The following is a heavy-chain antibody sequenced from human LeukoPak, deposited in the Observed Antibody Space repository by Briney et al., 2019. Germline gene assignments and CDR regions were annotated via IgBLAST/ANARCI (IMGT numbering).Heavy chain of an antibody. CDR3: ARLGRLTNYYYYYGLDV. D-gene: IGHD3-10*01. CDR2: IYYSGST. J-gene: IGHJ6*02. V-gene: IGHV4-39*01. CDR1: GGSISSSSYY. Sequence: SETLSLTCTVSGGSISSSSYYWGWIRQPPGKGLEWIGSIYYSGSTYYNPSLKSRVTISVDTSKNQFSLKLSSVTAADTAVYYCARLGRLTNYYYYYGLDVWGQGTTVTVSS.